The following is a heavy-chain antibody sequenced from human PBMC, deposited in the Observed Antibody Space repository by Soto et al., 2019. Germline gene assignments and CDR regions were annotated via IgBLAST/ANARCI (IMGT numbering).Heavy chain of an antibody. CDR2: IYYSGTT. CDR3: ATHQGYYGSRTYCFDY. J-gene: IGHJ4*02. Sequence: SETLSLTCSVSGGSISRNSYYWGWIRQPPGKGPEWIGSIYYSGTTYYNPSLKSRVTISVDTSKNQFSLKLSSVTAADAAMYYCATHQGYYGSRTYCFDYWGQGALVTVSS. V-gene: IGHV4-39*01. CDR1: GGSISRNSYY. D-gene: IGHD3-10*01.